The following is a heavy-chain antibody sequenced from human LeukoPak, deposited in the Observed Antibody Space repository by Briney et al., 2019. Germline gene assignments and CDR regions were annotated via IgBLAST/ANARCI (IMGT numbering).Heavy chain of an antibody. CDR1: GFTFSSYE. V-gene: IGHV3-48*03. CDR3: ARAGRDGYIQLPGY. D-gene: IGHD5-24*01. CDR2: ISSSGSTI. Sequence: QPGGSLRPSCAASGFTFSSYEMNWVRQAPGKGLEWVSYISSSGSTIYYADSVKGRFTISRDNAKNSLYLQMNSLRAEDTAVYYCARAGRDGYIQLPGYWGQGTLVTVSS. J-gene: IGHJ4*02.